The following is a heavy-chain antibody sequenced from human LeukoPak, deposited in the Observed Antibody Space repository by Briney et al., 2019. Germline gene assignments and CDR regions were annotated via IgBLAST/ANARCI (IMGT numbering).Heavy chain of an antibody. Sequence: GGSLRLSCAASGFTFSDYYMSWIRQAPGKGLEWVSYISTSGSTIYYADSVRGRFTISRDNAEDSLYLQIISLRAEDTAVYYCARRSYWNDVLDYWGQGTLVTVSS. V-gene: IGHV3-11*04. CDR3: ARRSYWNDVLDY. D-gene: IGHD1-1*01. CDR2: ISTSGSTI. CDR1: GFTFSDYY. J-gene: IGHJ4*02.